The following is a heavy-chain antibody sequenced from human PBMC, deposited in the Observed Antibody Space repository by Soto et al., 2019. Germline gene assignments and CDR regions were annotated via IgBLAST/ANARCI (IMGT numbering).Heavy chain of an antibody. CDR2: IYYSGST. CDR3: ARDAPLFDY. Sequence: PPDTLSLACTFYGFYLRSYYLRSIRQPPGKGLEWIGHIYYSGSTNYNPSLKSRVTMSVDTSKNQFSLKLSSVTAADTAVYYCARDAPLFDYWGQGNLVTVSS. V-gene: IGHV4-59*12. J-gene: IGHJ4*02. CDR1: GFYLRSYY.